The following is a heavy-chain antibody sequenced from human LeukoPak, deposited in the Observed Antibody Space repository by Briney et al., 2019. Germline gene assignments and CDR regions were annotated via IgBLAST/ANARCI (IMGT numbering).Heavy chain of an antibody. CDR1: GFTFSSYW. J-gene: IGHJ6*02. V-gene: IGHV3-7*01. CDR3: ARSRNDYYYYYGMDV. Sequence: GGSLRLSCAASGFTFSSYWMSWVRQAPGKGLEWVANIKQDGSEKYYVDSVKGRFTISRDNAKNSLHLQMNSLRAEDTAVYYCARSRNDYYYYYGMDVWGQGTTVTVSS. CDR2: IKQDGSEK.